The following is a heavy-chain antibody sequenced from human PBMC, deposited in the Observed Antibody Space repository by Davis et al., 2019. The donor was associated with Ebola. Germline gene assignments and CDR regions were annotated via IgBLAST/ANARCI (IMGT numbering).Heavy chain of an antibody. CDR1: GLTFSRYW. V-gene: IGHV3-33*08. J-gene: IGHJ6*02. CDR2: IWYDGSRQ. Sequence: GGSLRLSCEVSGLTFSRYWMSWVRQAPGKGLEWVAFIWYDGSRQVYADSVNGRFTISRDTPKNMLYLQMNSLRADDTAVYYCARALGGNAVNYGMDVWGQGTTVTVSS. D-gene: IGHD4-23*01. CDR3: ARALGGNAVNYGMDV.